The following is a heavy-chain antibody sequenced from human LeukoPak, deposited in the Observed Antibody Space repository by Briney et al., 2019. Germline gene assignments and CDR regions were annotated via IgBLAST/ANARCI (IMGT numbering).Heavy chain of an antibody. Sequence: GGSLRLSCAASGFTVSSNYMSWVRQAPGKGLEWASVIYSGGSTYYADSVKGRFTISRDNSKNTLYLQMNSLRAEDTAVYYCARVKRTTTDLDYWGQGTLVTVSS. CDR1: GFTVSSNY. CDR3: ARVKRTTTDLDY. CDR2: IYSGGST. D-gene: IGHD1-7*01. J-gene: IGHJ4*02. V-gene: IGHV3-53*01.